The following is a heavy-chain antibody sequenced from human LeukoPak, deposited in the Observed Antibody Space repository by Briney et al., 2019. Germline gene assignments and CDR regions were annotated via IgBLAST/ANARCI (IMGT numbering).Heavy chain of an antibody. J-gene: IGHJ4*02. Sequence: GRSLRLSCAASGFTFSSYAMHWVRQAPGKGLEWVAVISYDGSNKYYADSVKGRFTISRDNSKNTLYLQMNSLRAEDTAVYYCARDRDYAFDYWGQGTLVTVSS. V-gene: IGHV3-30*04. CDR1: GFTFSSYA. CDR3: ARDRDYAFDY. D-gene: IGHD4-17*01. CDR2: ISYDGSNK.